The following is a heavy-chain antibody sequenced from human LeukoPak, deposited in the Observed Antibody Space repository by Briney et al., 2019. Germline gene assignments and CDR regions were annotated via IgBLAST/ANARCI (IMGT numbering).Heavy chain of an antibody. D-gene: IGHD3-9*01. J-gene: IGHJ4*02. Sequence: PSETLSLTCTVPGGSISSGGYYWSWIRQHRGKGLEWIGYIYYSGSTYYNPSLKSRITISVDTSKNQFSLKLSSVTAADTAVYYCAREGVYDILTGPMDWGQGTLVTVSS. V-gene: IGHV4-31*03. CDR3: AREGVYDILTGPMD. CDR1: GGSISSGGYY. CDR2: IYYSGST.